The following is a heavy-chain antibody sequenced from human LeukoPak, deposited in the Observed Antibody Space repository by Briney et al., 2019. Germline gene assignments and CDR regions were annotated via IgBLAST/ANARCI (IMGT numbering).Heavy chain of an antibody. CDR3: ASLGERWIQIDPF. CDR1: GGSFSGYY. J-gene: IGHJ3*01. Sequence: SETLSLTCAVYGGSFSGYYWSWIRQPPGKGLEWIGEINHSGSTNYNPSLKSRVTISVDTSKNQFSLKLRSVTAADTAVYYCASLGERWIQIDPFWGQGTMVTVSS. D-gene: IGHD5-24*01. V-gene: IGHV4-34*01. CDR2: INHSGST.